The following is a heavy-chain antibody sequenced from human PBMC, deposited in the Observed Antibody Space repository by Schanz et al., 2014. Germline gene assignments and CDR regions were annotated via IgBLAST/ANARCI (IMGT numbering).Heavy chain of an antibody. J-gene: IGHJ3*02. D-gene: IGHD4-17*01. V-gene: IGHV3-30*19. Sequence: QAQLMESGGGVVQPGTSLILSCSVSGFSLNTYGIHWFRQPAGKGLEWVALISNDGSIKYYADSVKGRFTISRDNAKNSLYLQMNSLRAEDTAVYYCARDRGHGDLPGDIWGQGTMVTVSS. CDR3: ARDRGHGDLPGDI. CDR1: GFSLNTYG. CDR2: ISNDGSIK.